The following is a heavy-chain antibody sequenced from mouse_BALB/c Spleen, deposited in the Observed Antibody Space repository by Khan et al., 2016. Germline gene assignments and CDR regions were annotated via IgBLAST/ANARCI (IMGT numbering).Heavy chain of an antibody. J-gene: IGHJ1*01. Sequence: VQLQQSGPELVKPGASVKISCKASGYSFADYFMNWVKQSHGKSLEWIGRVNPYNGDTFYNQKFKGKASMTVDKSSRTAHMELRSLTSEDSAVYYCGRGGNYVNLYFDVWGAGTTVTVSS. CDR3: GRGGNYVNLYFDV. V-gene: IGHV1-20*01. CDR2: VNPYNGDT. CDR1: GYSFADYF. D-gene: IGHD2-1*01.